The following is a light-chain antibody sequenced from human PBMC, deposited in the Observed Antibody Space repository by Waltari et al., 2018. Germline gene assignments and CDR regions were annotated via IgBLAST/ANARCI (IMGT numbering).Light chain of an antibody. CDR3: QQYNSAPHS. CDR1: QDISRW. J-gene: IGKJ2*03. V-gene: IGKV1-12*01. Sequence: DIQMTQSPSSLSASAGDRVTITCRASQDISRWLVWYQQKPGKAPKLLISKASSLQSVVSSMFSGSGSGTDFTLTINSLQPEDFATYYCQQYNSAPHSFGQGTKVEIK. CDR2: KAS.